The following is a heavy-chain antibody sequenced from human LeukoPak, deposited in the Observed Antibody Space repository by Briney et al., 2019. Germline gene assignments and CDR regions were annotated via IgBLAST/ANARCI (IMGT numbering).Heavy chain of an antibody. CDR1: GFTFSRYV. V-gene: IGHV3-33*01. CDR2: IWHDGTNE. J-gene: IGHJ3*01. Sequence: PGRSLRLPCAASGFTFSRYVMHWVRQAPGKGLEWVAVIWHDGTNENYADSVKGRFIISRDSSRNTVFLQIHDLRVEDTAVYYCARESKTSGSPHNDVWGQGTMVTVSS. CDR3: ARESKTSGSPHNDV. D-gene: IGHD1-26*01.